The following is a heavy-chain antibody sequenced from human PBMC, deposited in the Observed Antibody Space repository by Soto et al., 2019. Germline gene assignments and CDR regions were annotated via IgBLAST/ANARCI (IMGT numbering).Heavy chain of an antibody. V-gene: IGHV4-34*01. J-gene: IGHJ6*03. CDR2: INHSGST. CDR1: GGSFSGYY. CDR3: ARGYCSGGSCYYYYYYMDV. D-gene: IGHD2-15*01. Sequence: SETLSLTCAVYGGSFSGYYWSWIGQPPGKGLEWIGEINHSGSTNYNPSLKSRVTISVDTSKNQFSLKLSSVTAADTAVYYCARGYCSGGSCYYYYYYMDVWGKGTTVTVSS.